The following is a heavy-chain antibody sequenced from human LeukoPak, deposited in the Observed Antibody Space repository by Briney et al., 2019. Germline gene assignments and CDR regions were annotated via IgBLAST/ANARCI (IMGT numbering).Heavy chain of an antibody. D-gene: IGHD5-12*01. Sequence: SETLSLTCTVSGGSISSYYWSWIRQPPGKGLEWIGYNSYFGSASYNPSLKSRVTISVDTSKNQFSLKLSSVTAADTAVYYCARDTPGGYDFWWFDPWGQGTLVTVSS. CDR3: ARDTPGGYDFWWFDP. J-gene: IGHJ5*02. CDR1: GGSISSYY. CDR2: NSYFGSA. V-gene: IGHV4-59*01.